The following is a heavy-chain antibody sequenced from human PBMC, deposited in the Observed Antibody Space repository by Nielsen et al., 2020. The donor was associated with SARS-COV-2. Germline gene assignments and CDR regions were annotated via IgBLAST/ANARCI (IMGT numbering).Heavy chain of an antibody. D-gene: IGHD6-6*01. CDR1: GYTFTSYD. Sequence: ASVKVSCKASGYTFTSYDINWVRQATGQGLEWMGWISAYNGNTNYAQKLQGRVTMTTDTSTSTAYMELRSLRSDDTAVYYCARDNYSSSSGAFDIWGQGTMVTVSS. J-gene: IGHJ3*02. CDR3: ARDNYSSSSGAFDI. CDR2: ISAYNGNT. V-gene: IGHV1-18*01.